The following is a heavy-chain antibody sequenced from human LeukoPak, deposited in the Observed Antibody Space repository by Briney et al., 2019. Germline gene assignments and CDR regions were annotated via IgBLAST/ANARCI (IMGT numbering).Heavy chain of an antibody. CDR3: ARRPYGLGSYLADY. Sequence: SETLSLTCAVYGGSFSGYYWSWIRQPPGKGLEWIGEINHSGSTNYNPSLKSRVTISVDTSKNQFSLKLSSVTAADTAVYYCARRPYGLGSYLADYWGQGTLVTVSS. CDR1: GGSFSGYY. CDR2: INHSGST. J-gene: IGHJ4*02. D-gene: IGHD3-10*01. V-gene: IGHV4-34*01.